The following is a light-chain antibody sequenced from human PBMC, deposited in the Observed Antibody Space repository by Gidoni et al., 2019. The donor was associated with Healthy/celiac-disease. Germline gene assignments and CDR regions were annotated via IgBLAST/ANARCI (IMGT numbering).Light chain of an antibody. J-gene: IGKJ5*01. CDR3: QQSYSTIT. V-gene: IGKV1-39*01. CDR2: AAS. Sequence: DIQMTQSPSSLSASVGDRVTITCRASQSISSYLNWYQQKPGKATKLLIYAASSLPSGVPSRFSGSGSGPDFTLTISSLQPEDFATYSCQQSYSTITFGQVTRLEIK. CDR1: QSISSY.